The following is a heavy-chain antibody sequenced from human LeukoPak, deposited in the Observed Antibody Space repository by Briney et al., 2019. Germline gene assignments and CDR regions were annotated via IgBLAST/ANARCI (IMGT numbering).Heavy chain of an antibody. CDR3: ARGPVPGFLDY. CDR2: INSDESIT. CDR1: GFTFSSSW. V-gene: IGHV3-74*01. Sequence: RGSLRLSCAASGFTFSSSWMYWVRQAPGKGLVWVSRINSDESITTYADSVKGRFTISRDNAKNTPYLQMNSLRAEDTAVYYCARGPVPGFLDYWGQGTPVTVSS. J-gene: IGHJ4*02. D-gene: IGHD2-2*01.